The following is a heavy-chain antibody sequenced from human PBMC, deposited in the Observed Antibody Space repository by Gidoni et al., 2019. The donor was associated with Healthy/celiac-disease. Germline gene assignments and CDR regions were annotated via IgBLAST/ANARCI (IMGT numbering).Heavy chain of an antibody. CDR2: IKSKTDGGTT. CDR1: GFTFSNAG. CDR3: TTDQVGATPWYGMDV. V-gene: IGHV3-15*01. D-gene: IGHD1-26*01. J-gene: IGHJ6*02. Sequence: EVQLVESGGGLVKPGGSLRLSCAASGFTFSNAGMSWVRQAPGKGLEWVGRIKSKTDGGTTDYAAPVKGRFTISRDDSKNTLYLQMNSLKTEDTAVYYCTTDQVGATPWYGMDVWGQGTTVTVSS.